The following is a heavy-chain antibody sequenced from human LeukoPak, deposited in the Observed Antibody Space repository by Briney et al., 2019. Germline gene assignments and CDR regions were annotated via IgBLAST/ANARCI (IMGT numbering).Heavy chain of an antibody. V-gene: IGHV3-21*01. D-gene: IGHD2-2*01. CDR3: AREVPYAMNAFDIWGQGTMVTVSSVVPAAKNAFDI. Sequence: PGGSLRLSCAASGFTFSSYSMNWVRQAPGKGLEWVSSISSSSSYIYYADSVKGRFTISRDNAKNSLYLQVNSLRAEDTAVYFCAREVPYAMNAFDIWGQGTMVTVSSVVPAAKNAFDIWGQGTMDTVSS. CDR1: GFTFSSYS. CDR2: ISSSSSYI. J-gene: IGHJ3*02.